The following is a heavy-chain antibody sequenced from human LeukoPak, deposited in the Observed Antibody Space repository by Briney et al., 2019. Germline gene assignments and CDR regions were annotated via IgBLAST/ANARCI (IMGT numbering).Heavy chain of an antibody. J-gene: IGHJ4*02. V-gene: IGHV4-34*01. Sequence: PSETLSLTCAVYGGSFSGYYWSWIRQPPGKGLEWIGEINHSGSTNYNPSLKSRVTISVDTSKNQFSLKLSSVTAADTAVYYCASSFPGYCSGGSCSHLNYWGQGTLVTVSS. D-gene: IGHD2-15*01. CDR3: ASSFPGYCSGGSCSHLNY. CDR2: INHSGST. CDR1: GGSFSGYY.